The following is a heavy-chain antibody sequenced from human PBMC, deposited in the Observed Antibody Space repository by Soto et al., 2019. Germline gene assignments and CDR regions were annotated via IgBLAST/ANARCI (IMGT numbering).Heavy chain of an antibody. CDR2: IYYIGST. J-gene: IGHJ4*02. CDR1: GGSISGYY. Sequence: SETLSLTCTVSGGSISGYYWSWIRQPPGKGLEWIGYIYYIGSTNYKSSLKSRVTISVDTSKNQFSLKLSSVIAADTAVYYCARSDYCGGTSCYFFDSWGQGALVTVSS. CDR3: ARSDYCGGTSCYFFDS. V-gene: IGHV4-59*08. D-gene: IGHD2-2*01.